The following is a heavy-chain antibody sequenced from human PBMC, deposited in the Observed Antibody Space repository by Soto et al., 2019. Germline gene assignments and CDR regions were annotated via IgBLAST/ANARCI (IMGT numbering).Heavy chain of an antibody. D-gene: IGHD3-16*01. CDR3: AIIMTHSDSFDI. J-gene: IGHJ3*02. V-gene: IGHV1-2*04. CDR2: INCNSGAT. Sequence: ASVKVSCKASGYSFAGFYIHWMRQAPGQGLEWVGSINCNSGATTYAQKFQDSVAMTRDTSVSTAYMDLNRLTSDDTAIYYCAIIMTHSDSFDIWGQGTVVTVSS. CDR1: GYSFAGFY.